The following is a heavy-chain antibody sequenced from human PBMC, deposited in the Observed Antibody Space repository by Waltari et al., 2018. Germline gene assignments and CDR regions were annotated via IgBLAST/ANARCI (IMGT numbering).Heavy chain of an antibody. Sequence: QVQLQQWGAGLLKPSETLSLTCAVYGGSFSGYYWSWIRQPPGTELEWIGEINHSGSTNYNPSLKSRVTISVDTSKNQFSLKLSSVTAADTAVYYCARGVRRLAAAGTRAYYYGMDVWGQGTTVTVSS. CDR1: GGSFSGYY. CDR2: INHSGST. D-gene: IGHD6-13*01. J-gene: IGHJ6*02. CDR3: ARGVRRLAAAGTRAYYYGMDV. V-gene: IGHV4-34*01.